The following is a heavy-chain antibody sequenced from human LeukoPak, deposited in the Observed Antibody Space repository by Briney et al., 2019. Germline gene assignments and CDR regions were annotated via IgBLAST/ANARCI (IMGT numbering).Heavy chain of an antibody. Sequence: ASVKVSCKASGYTFTSYYMHLVRQAPGQGLGWVGIINPSGGSRSYAQKFQGRVTMTRDTATSTVYMELSSLRSEDTAVYYCARDLLLRMRGPAMTDYYYYYSGMDVWGQGTTVTVSS. CDR3: ARDLLLRMRGPAMTDYYYYYSGMDV. D-gene: IGHD3-22*01. CDR1: GYTFTSYY. CDR2: INPSGGSR. J-gene: IGHJ6*02. V-gene: IGHV1-46*01.